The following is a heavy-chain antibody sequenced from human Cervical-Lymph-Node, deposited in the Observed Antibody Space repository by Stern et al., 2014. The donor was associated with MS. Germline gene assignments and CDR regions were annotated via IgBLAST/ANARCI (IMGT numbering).Heavy chain of an antibody. CDR2: IGHGGSNA. V-gene: IGHV3-30*19. D-gene: IGHD3/OR15-3a*01. CDR3: ARAGFGLWTGNPPYYYCGMDV. CDR1: EYNFSTFG. J-gene: IGHJ6*02. Sequence: VQLEESGGGVVQPGGALRLSCAASEYNFSTFGMHWVRQAPGTGLPRVADIGHGGSNAYYAGSVKGRFTISRDNLKNTLYLQMNSLRAEDTAVYYCARAGFGLWTGNPPYYYCGMDVWGQGTTVTVSS.